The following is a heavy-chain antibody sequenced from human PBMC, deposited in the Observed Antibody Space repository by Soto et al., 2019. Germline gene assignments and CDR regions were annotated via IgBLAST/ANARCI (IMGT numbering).Heavy chain of an antibody. CDR1: GATFTSYG. D-gene: IGHD4-17*01. CDR3: ARAVIYSDYFPGAHDP. CDR2: IITIFDKA. V-gene: IGHV1-69*06. J-gene: IGHJ5*02. Sequence: QVQLVQSGAEVKKPGSSVKVSCKGSGATFTSYGVIWVRQAPGQGLEWMGGIITIFDKANYARKFQARLTITADKSTSTAFMELRSLRSEDTAVYYCARAVIYSDYFPGAHDPWGQGTLVTVSS.